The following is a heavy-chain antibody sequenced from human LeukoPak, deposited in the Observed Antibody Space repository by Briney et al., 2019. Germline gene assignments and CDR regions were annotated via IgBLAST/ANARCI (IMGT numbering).Heavy chain of an antibody. V-gene: IGHV4-59*12. J-gene: IGHJ4*02. Sequence: PSETLSLTSTVYGGSISSYYWSWIRQPPGKGLEWIGYIYYSGSTYYNPSLKSRVTISVDTSKNQFSLKLSSVTAADTAVYYCARVSGDSSGYFDYWGQGTLVTVSS. CDR1: GGSISSYY. CDR3: ARVSGDSSGYFDY. CDR2: IYYSGST. D-gene: IGHD3-22*01.